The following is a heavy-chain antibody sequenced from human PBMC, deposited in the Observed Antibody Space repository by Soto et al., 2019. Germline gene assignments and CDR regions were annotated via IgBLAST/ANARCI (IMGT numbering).Heavy chain of an antibody. D-gene: IGHD3-10*01. J-gene: IGHJ3*02. V-gene: IGHV3-48*02. CDR2: ISYSSKTI. Sequence: EVQLVESGGGLVQPGGSLRLSCAASGFTFSSYSMNWVRQAPGKGLEWVSYISYSSKTIYYADFVKGRFTISRDNAKNSLYLQMNSLRDEDTAVFYCARDSDGSGSYYFPEGFDNWGQGTMVTVSS. CDR1: GFTFSSYS. CDR3: ARDSDGSGSYYFPEGFDN.